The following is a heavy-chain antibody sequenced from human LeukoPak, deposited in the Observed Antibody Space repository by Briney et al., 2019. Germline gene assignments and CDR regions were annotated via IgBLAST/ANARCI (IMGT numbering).Heavy chain of an antibody. V-gene: IGHV3-21*04. CDR1: GFTFSSYS. CDR3: ATAPSPGLGFCSGASCYPDY. CDR2: ISSSSSYI. Sequence: PGGSLRLSCAASGFTFSSYSMNWVRQAPGKGLEWVSSISSSSSYIYYADSVKGRFTISRDNAKNSLYLQMNSLRADDTAVYFCATAPSPGLGFCSGASCYPDYWGQGTLVTVSS. D-gene: IGHD2-2*01. J-gene: IGHJ4*02.